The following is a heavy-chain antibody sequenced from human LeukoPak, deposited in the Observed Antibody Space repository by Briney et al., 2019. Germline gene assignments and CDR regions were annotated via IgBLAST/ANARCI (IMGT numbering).Heavy chain of an antibody. CDR3: AKDQGGIEPYDMDV. CDR2: ISYDGSNK. V-gene: IGHV3-30-3*01. CDR1: GFTFSSYA. D-gene: IGHD6-13*01. Sequence: TGGSLRLSCAASGFTFSSYAMHWVRQAPGKGLEWVAVISYDGSNKYYADSVKGRFTISRDNSKNTLYLQMNSLRAEDTAVYYCAKDQGGIEPYDMDVWGKGTTVTVSS. J-gene: IGHJ6*03.